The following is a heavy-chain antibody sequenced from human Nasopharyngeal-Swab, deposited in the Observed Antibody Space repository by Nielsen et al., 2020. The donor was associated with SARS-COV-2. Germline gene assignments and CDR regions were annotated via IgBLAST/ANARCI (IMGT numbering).Heavy chain of an antibody. J-gene: IGHJ3*02. D-gene: IGHD3-22*01. CDR2: IYYSGVT. V-gene: IGHV4-59*01. Sequence: WIRQSPGKGLEWIGYIYYSGVTNYNPSLKSRVTISVDTSKNQFSLKLSSVTAADTAVYYCASLGRLGYYDITRRRAFDIWGQGTMVTVSS. CDR3: ASLGRLGYYDITRRRAFDI.